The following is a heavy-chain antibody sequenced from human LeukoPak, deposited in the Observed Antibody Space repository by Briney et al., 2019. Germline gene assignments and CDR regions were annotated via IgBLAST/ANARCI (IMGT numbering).Heavy chain of an antibody. J-gene: IGHJ4*02. CDR2: INPNSGGT. Sequence: ASVKVSCKASGYTFTGYYIHWVRQAPGQGLEWMGWINPNSGGTNYAQKFQGRVTMTRDTSISTAYMELSRLRSDDTAVYYCARVVRGVMGATYYFDYWGQGTLVTVSS. CDR3: ARVVRGVMGATYYFDY. CDR1: GYTFTGYY. D-gene: IGHD3-10*01. V-gene: IGHV1-2*02.